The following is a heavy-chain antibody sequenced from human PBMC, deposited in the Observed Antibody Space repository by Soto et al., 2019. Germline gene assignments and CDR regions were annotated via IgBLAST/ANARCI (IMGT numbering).Heavy chain of an antibody. CDR2: ISYDGSNE. J-gene: IGHJ4*02. D-gene: IGHD1-26*01. Sequence: QVQLVESGGGVVQPGRSLRLSCAASGLTFRRYGMHWVRQTPGKGLEWVAGISYDGSNEYYADSVKGRFTISRDNSKNTLYLQSDSLKTEDTAVYYCAKWEDRGYGFAFDYWGQGTLVTVSS. CDR1: GLTFRRYG. CDR3: AKWEDRGYGFAFDY. V-gene: IGHV3-30*18.